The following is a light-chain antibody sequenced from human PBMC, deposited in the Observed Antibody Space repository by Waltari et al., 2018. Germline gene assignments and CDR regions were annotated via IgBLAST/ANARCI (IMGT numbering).Light chain of an antibody. V-gene: IGLV1-40*01. Sequence: SVLTPPPSVSGAPGQMSSILCTGRSSSIGAGDDVQWYQQFPGTAPKLLIYLNTNRPSGVPDRFSGSKSGASASLAIAGLQAEDEADYYCQSYDRSLSGWVFGGGTKVTVL. CDR1: SSSIGAGDD. CDR2: LNT. J-gene: IGLJ3*02. CDR3: QSYDRSLSGWV.